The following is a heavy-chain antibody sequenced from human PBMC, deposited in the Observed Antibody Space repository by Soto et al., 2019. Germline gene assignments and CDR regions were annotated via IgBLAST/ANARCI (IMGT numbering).Heavy chain of an antibody. V-gene: IGHV4-59*08. D-gene: IGHD3-10*01. CDR2: IYYSGST. CDR3: ARHNYGSGSTYFDY. J-gene: IGHJ4*02. Sequence: AESLSLTCTVSGGSISSYYWSWIRQPPGKGLEWIGYIYYSGSTNYNPSLKSRVTISVDTSKNQFSLKLNSMTAADTSVYYCARHNYGSGSTYFDYWGQGTLVTVSS. CDR1: GGSISSYY.